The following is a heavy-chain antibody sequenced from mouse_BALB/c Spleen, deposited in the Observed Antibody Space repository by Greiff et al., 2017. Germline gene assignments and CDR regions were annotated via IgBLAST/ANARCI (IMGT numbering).Heavy chain of an antibody. CDR1: GYTFTSYY. CDR3: ARSGGPWFAY. J-gene: IGHJ3*01. Sequence: QVQLKQSGPELVKPGASVKMSCKASGYTFTSYYIHWVKQRPGQGLEWIGWIYPGDGSTKYNEKFKGKTTLTADKSSSTAYMLLSSLTSEDSAIYFCARSGGPWFAYWGQGTLVTVSA. V-gene: IGHV1S56*01. D-gene: IGHD3-1*01. CDR2: IYPGDGST.